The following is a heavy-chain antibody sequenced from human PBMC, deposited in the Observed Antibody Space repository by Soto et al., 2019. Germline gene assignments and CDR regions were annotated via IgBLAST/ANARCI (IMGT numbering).Heavy chain of an antibody. J-gene: IGHJ4*02. CDR3: AAAEYYYGSGSYYYFDY. Sequence: SVKVSCKASGFTFTSSAMQWVRQARGQRLEWIGWIVVGSGNTNYAQKFQERVTITRDMSTSTAYMELSSLRSEDTAVYYCAAAEYYYGSGSYYYFDYWGQGTLVTVSS. V-gene: IGHV1-58*02. CDR1: GFTFTSSA. D-gene: IGHD3-10*01. CDR2: IVVGSGNT.